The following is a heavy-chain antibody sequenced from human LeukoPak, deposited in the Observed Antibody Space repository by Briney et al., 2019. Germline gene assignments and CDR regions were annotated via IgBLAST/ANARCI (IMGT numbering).Heavy chain of an antibody. Sequence: PSETLSLTCTVSGGSISSYYWSWIRQPPGKGLEWIGYIYYSGSTNYNPSLKSRVTISVDTSKNQFSLKLSSVTAADTAVYYCARQDPDVLLWFGELSPVNNWFDPWGQGTLVTVSS. CDR3: ARQDPDVLLWFGELSPVNNWFDP. V-gene: IGHV4-59*08. J-gene: IGHJ5*02. D-gene: IGHD3-10*01. CDR2: IYYSGST. CDR1: GGSISSYY.